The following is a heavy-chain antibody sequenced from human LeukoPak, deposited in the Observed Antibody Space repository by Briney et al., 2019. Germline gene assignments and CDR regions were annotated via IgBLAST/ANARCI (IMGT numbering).Heavy chain of an antibody. V-gene: IGHV4-39*07. D-gene: IGHD6-13*01. CDR2: IYYSGST. CDR1: GGSISSSSYY. CDR3: ARVSSSWNDFDY. J-gene: IGHJ4*02. Sequence: SETLSLTCTVSGGSISSSSYYWGWLRQPPGKGLEWIGSIYYSGSTNYNPSLKSRVTMSVDTSKNQFSLKLSSVTAADTAVYYCARVSSSWNDFDYWGQGTLVTVSS.